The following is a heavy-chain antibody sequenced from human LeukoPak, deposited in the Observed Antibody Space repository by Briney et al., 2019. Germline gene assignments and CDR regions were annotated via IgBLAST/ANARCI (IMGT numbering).Heavy chain of an antibody. CDR3: AREVATMPELFDY. CDR2: IYYSGST. Sequence: SETLSLTCTVSGGSISSYYWCWIRQPPGKGLEWSGYIYYSGSTNYNPSLKSRVTISVDTSKNQFSLKLSSVTAADTAVYYCAREVATMPELFDYWGQGTLVTVSS. V-gene: IGHV4-59*01. D-gene: IGHD5-24*01. CDR1: GGSISSYY. J-gene: IGHJ4*02.